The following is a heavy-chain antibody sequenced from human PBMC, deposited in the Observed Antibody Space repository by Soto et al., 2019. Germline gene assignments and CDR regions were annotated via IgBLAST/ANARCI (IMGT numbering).Heavy chain of an antibody. J-gene: IGHJ6*02. CDR1: CGSINGGDYY. Sequence: PSGTLSLTCTFSCGSINGGDYYWGWIRQPPGEGMQWIGEIYHSGSTHYNPSLKSRLTISVDKSKNQFSLKLTSVTATDTAVYYCARHNYDGSGYYYYYYGMDVWGQGTTVTVSS. CDR3: ARHNYDGSGYYYYYYGMDV. D-gene: IGHD3-22*01. CDR2: IYHSGST. V-gene: IGHV4-39*01.